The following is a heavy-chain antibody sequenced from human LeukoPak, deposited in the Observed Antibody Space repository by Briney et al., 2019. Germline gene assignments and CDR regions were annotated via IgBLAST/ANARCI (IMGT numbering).Heavy chain of an antibody. D-gene: IGHD4-17*01. CDR2: IIPIFGTA. Sequence: SVKVSGKASGGTFSSYAISWVRQAPGQGLEWMGGIIPIFGTANYAQKFQGRVTITADESTSTAYMELSSLRSEDTAVYYCAREGVTVTTEMVWFDPWGQGTLVTVSS. CDR3: AREGVTVTTEMVWFDP. CDR1: GGTFSSYA. J-gene: IGHJ5*02. V-gene: IGHV1-69*13.